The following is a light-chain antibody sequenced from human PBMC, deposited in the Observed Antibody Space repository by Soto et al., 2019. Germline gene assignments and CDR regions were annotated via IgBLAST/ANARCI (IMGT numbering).Light chain of an antibody. CDR3: NSYTTSSTYV. Sequence: QSALTQPASVSGSPGHSITISCTGTSSDVGSYNRVSWYQQPPGTAPKLIIYDVSNRPSGVSIRFSGSKSGNTASLTISGLQAEDEADYFCNSYTTSSTYVFGTGTKVTVL. V-gene: IGLV2-14*01. CDR2: DVS. CDR1: SSDVGSYNR. J-gene: IGLJ1*01.